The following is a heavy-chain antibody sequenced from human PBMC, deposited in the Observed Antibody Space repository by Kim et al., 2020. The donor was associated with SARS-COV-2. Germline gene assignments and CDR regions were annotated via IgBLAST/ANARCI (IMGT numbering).Heavy chain of an antibody. D-gene: IGHD3-10*01. CDR1: GFTFGDYA. CDR3: ARGMTMLRGVLSRPYYFDS. CDR2: IRSKSYGGTT. V-gene: IGHV3-49*03. Sequence: GGSLRLSCTSSGFTFGDYAMSWFRQAPGKGLEWVGFIRSKSYGGTTEYAASVKGRFTISRDDSKSIAYLQMDSVKIEDAAVFYCARGMTMLRGVLSRPYYFDSWGQGTLVPVSS. J-gene: IGHJ4*02.